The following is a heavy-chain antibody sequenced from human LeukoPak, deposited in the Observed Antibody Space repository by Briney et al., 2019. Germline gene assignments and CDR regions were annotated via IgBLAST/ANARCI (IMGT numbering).Heavy chain of an antibody. CDR1: GYTFTGYY. CDR2: INPNSGGT. V-gene: IGHV1-2*02. CDR3: ARDPSHNYYGSGTYFDY. D-gene: IGHD3-10*01. J-gene: IGHJ4*02. Sequence: GASAKVSCKASGYTFTGYYMHWVRQAPGQGLEWMGWINPNSGGTNYAQKFQGRVTMTTDTSTSTAYVELRSLRSDDTAVYYCARDPSHNYYGSGTYFDYWGQGTLVTVSS.